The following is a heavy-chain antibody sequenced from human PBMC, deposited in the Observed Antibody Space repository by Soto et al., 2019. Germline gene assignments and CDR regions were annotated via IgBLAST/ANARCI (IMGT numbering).Heavy chain of an antibody. CDR3: ARDYSYACDY. CDR1: GFTFSSFA. D-gene: IGHD3-16*01. J-gene: IGHJ4*02. CDR2: ISSSGGTT. Sequence: EVQLLESGGGLVQPGGSLRLSCAVSGFTFSSFAMSWVRQAPGKGLEWVSVISSSGGTTYYTDSGKGRFTISRDNSKNTLYLQMNSLRAEDTAVYYCARDYSYACDYWGQGTLVTVSS. V-gene: IGHV3-23*01.